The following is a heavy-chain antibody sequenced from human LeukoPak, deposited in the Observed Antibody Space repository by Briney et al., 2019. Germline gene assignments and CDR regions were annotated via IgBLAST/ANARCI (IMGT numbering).Heavy chain of an antibody. D-gene: IGHD1-14*01. CDR2: IYYSGST. J-gene: IGHJ4*02. CDR3: ASRRWPSDFDY. CDR1: GGSISSGGYY. Sequence: SETLSLTWTVSGGSISSGGYYWSWIRQHPGKGLEWIGYIYYSGSTYYNPSLKSRVTISVDTSKNQFSLKLSSVTAADTAVYYCASRRWPSDFDYWGQGALVTVSS. V-gene: IGHV4-31*02.